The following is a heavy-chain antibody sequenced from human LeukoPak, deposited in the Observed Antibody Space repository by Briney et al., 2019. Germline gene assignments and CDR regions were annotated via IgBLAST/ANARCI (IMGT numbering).Heavy chain of an antibody. V-gene: IGHV3-30*04. CDR1: GFTFSSYA. D-gene: IGHD3-9*01. CDR2: ISYDGSNK. CDR3: AREGRYDILTPPFDY. J-gene: IGHJ4*02. Sequence: PGRSLRLSCAASGFTFSSYAMHWVRQAPGKELEWVAVISYDGSNKYYADSVKGRFTISRDNSKNTLYLQMNSLRAEDTAVYYRAREGRYDILTPPFDYWGQGTLVTVSS.